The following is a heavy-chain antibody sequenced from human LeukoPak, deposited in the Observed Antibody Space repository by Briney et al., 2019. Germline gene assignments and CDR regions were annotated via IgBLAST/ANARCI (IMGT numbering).Heavy chain of an antibody. CDR3: AKAFSAAAGTLSWYFDL. CDR2: MHSGDKT. J-gene: IGHJ2*01. Sequence: PGGSLRLSCAASGFTFSDYAMSWVRQAPGKGLEWVSSMHSGDKTYYADSVKGRFTISRDNAKNSLYLQMNSLRAEDTALYYCAKAFSAAAGTLSWYFDLWGRGTLVTVSS. D-gene: IGHD6-13*01. CDR1: GFTFSDYA. V-gene: IGHV3-20*04.